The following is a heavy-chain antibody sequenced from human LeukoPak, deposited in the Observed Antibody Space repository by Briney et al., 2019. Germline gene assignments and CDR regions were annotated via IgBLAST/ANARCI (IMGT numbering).Heavy chain of an antibody. V-gene: IGHV4-31*03. CDR1: GGSISSGGYY. CDR2: IYYSGST. Sequence: SQTLSLTCTVSGGSISSGGYYWSWIRQHPGKGLEWIGYIYYSGSTYYNPSLKSRVTISVDTSKNQFSLKLSSVTAADTAVYYCASGYDSSGYYPNDAFDIWGQGTMATVSS. D-gene: IGHD3-22*01. J-gene: IGHJ3*02. CDR3: ASGYDSSGYYPNDAFDI.